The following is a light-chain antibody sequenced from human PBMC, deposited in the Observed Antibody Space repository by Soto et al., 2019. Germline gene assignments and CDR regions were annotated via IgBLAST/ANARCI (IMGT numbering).Light chain of an antibody. CDR3: QQANSFPLT. V-gene: IGKV1-12*01. Sequence: DIQMTQSPSTLSGSVGDRVTITCRASQTISSWLAWYQQKPGKAPKLLIYAASNLQSGVPSRFSGSGSGTDCTLTISSLQPEDFATYYCQQANSFPLTFGGGTKVDIK. CDR1: QTISSW. CDR2: AAS. J-gene: IGKJ4*01.